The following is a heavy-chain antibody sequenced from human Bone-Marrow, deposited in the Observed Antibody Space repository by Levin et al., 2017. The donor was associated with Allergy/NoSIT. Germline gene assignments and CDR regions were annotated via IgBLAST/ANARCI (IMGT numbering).Heavy chain of an antibody. Sequence: ASVKVSCKASGYSFTGFYLHWIRQAPRQGLEWMGWISPNSGGTNYAQKFQGRVTMSRDTSISTAYMELSRLKSNDTAVYYCSRRPHYYDSSGYYGSHAFDIWGQGTMVTVSS. D-gene: IGHD3-22*01. CDR2: ISPNSGGT. CDR1: GYSFTGFY. V-gene: IGHV1-2*02. CDR3: SRRPHYYDSSGYYGSHAFDI. J-gene: IGHJ3*02.